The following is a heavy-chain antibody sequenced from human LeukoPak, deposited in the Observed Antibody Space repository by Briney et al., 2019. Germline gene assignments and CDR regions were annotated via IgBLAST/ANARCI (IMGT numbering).Heavy chain of an antibody. CDR3: ARDTLPLGATFDY. CDR1: GGSISSSSYY. V-gene: IGHV4-39*07. CDR2: IYYSGST. Sequence: SETLSLTCTVSGGSISSSSYYWGWIRQPPGKGLEWIGSIYYSGSTYYNPSLKSRVTISVDTSKNQFSLELSSVTAADTAVYYCARDTLPLGATFDYWGQGTLVTVSS. D-gene: IGHD1-26*01. J-gene: IGHJ4*02.